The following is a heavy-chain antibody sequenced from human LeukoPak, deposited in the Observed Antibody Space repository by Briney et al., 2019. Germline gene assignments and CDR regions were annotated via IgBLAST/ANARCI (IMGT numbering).Heavy chain of an antibody. CDR3: ARHTPSSTRIRFDP. D-gene: IGHD5/OR15-5a*01. Sequence: SETLSCTCTVSGASAKNKFYFWGWIRQPPGKDLEWIGSVYYSGSTYYNPSLKSRATISIDTSPSQISRKLTSETAADTAIYYCARHTPSSTRIRFDPWGQGILVTVSS. J-gene: IGHJ5*02. CDR1: GASAKNKFYF. V-gene: IGHV4-39*01. CDR2: VYYSGST.